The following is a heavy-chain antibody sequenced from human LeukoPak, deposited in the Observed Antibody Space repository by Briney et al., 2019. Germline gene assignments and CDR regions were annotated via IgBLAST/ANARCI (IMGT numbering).Heavy chain of an antibody. Sequence: GGSLRLSCAASGFTFNTFWMSWVRQTPGKGLEWVANIKEDGTKKYYVDSVTGRFTISRDNAENSLYLQMNSLRAEDTAVYYCARDAAGYDPWGQGTLVTVSS. CDR3: ARDAAGYDP. J-gene: IGHJ5*02. V-gene: IGHV3-7*01. CDR1: GFTFNTFW. D-gene: IGHD6-13*01. CDR2: IKEDGTKK.